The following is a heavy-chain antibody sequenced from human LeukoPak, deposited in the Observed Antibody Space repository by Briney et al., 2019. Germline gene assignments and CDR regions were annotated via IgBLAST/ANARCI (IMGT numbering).Heavy chain of an antibody. CDR1: GYTFTSYD. J-gene: IGHJ3*02. Sequence: GASVKVSCKASGYTFTSYDINWVRQATGQGLEWMGWMNPNSGNTGYAQKFQGRVTITRNTSISTAYMELSSLRSEDTAVYYCARGGRITIFGVARGVRAAFDTWGQGTMVTVSS. V-gene: IGHV1-8*03. CDR3: ARGGRITIFGVARGVRAAFDT. D-gene: IGHD3-3*01. CDR2: MNPNSGNT.